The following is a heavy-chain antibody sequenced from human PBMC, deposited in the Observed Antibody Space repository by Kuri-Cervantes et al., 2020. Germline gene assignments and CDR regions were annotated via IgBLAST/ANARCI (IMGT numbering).Heavy chain of an antibody. CDR1: GYTFTNYY. V-gene: IGHV1-46*04. CDR3: ARGRPLYASGPFDP. D-gene: IGHD3-10*01. CDR2: INPGGGST. J-gene: IGHJ5*02. Sequence: ASVKVSCKASGYTFTNYYMHWVRQAPGQGLEWMGIINPGGGSTSYAQKLQGRVTMTRDTSTSTVYMELNSLRSEDTAVYYCARGRPLYASGPFDPWGQGTLVTVSS.